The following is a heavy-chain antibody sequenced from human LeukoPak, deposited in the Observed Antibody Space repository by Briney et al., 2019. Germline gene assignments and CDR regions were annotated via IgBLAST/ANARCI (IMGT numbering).Heavy chain of an antibody. V-gene: IGHV3-30*02. CDR3: AKVTMGDVWFDP. CDR2: MHYDGRNI. D-gene: IGHD3-16*01. J-gene: IGHJ5*02. CDR1: GFTFSSYS. Sequence: GSLRLSCAASGFTFSSYSMNWVRQAPGKGLEWVAFMHYDGRNILYADSVKGRFSISTDNSKNMVYLQMSSLRAEDTAVYYCAKVTMGDVWFDPWGQRTLVTVSS.